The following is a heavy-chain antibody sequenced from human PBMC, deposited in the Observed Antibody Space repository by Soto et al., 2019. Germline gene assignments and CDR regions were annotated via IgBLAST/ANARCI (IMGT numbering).Heavy chain of an antibody. D-gene: IGHD3-9*01. CDR3: AKDIRALRYSAELDY. CDR1: GFTFDDYA. J-gene: IGHJ4*02. V-gene: IGHV3-9*01. CDR2: ISWNSGSI. Sequence: EVQLVESGGGLVQPGRSLRLSCAASGFTFDDYAMPWVRQAPGKGLEWVSGISWNSGSIGYADSVKGRFTISRDNAKNSLYLQMNSLRAEDTALYSCAKDIRALRYSAELDYWGQGTLVTVSS.